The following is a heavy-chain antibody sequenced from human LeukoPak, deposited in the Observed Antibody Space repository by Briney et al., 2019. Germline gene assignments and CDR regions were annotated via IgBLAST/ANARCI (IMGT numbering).Heavy chain of an antibody. CDR2: IIPIFGTA. CDR3: ASPGGYQLPSPLDY. D-gene: IGHD2-2*01. Sequence: ASVKVSCKASGGTFSSYAISWVRHAPGQGLEWMGGIIPIFGTANYAQKFQGRVTITADESTSTAYMELSSLRSEDTAVYYCASPGGYQLPSPLDYWGQGTLVTVSS. V-gene: IGHV1-69*13. J-gene: IGHJ4*02. CDR1: GGTFSSYA.